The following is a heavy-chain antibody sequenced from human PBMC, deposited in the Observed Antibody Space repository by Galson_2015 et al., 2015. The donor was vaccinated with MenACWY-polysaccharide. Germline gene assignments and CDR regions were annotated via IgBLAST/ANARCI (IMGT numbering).Heavy chain of an antibody. CDR2: IYYSGTT. V-gene: IGHV4-59*01. J-gene: IGHJ4*02. D-gene: IGHD6-19*01. Sequence: GLEWIGYIYYSGTTNQNPSLKSRVTISVDTSKNQFSLKLSSVTAADTAIYYCARGGDIVMAGTFDYWGQGTLVTVSS. CDR3: ARGGDIVMAGTFDY.